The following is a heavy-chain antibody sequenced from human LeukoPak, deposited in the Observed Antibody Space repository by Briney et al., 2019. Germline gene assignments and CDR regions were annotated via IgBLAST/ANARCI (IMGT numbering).Heavy chain of an antibody. V-gene: IGHV3-7*04. CDR3: ARDCCASGSHDY. J-gene: IGHJ4*02. CDR2: INQDGSVE. D-gene: IGHD3-10*01. Sequence: GGSLRLSCAASGFTISNYWMNWVRQAPGEGLEWVANINQDGSVEHYVDSVKGRFTISRDNAKNSLYLQMNTLRAEDTAVYYCARDCCASGSHDYWGQGALVTVSS. CDR1: GFTISNYW.